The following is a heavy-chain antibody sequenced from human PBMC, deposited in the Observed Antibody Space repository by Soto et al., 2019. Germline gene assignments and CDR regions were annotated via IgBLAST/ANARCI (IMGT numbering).Heavy chain of an antibody. D-gene: IGHD5-18*01. Sequence: SETLSLTCAVYGGSFSGYYWSWIRQPPGKGLEWIGEINHSGSTNYNPSLKSRVTISVDTSKNQFSLKLSSVTAADTAVYYCARSPHHRIQLWVRAWFDPWGQGTLVTVSS. V-gene: IGHV4-34*01. CDR2: INHSGST. CDR3: ARSPHHRIQLWVRAWFDP. J-gene: IGHJ5*02. CDR1: GGSFSGYY.